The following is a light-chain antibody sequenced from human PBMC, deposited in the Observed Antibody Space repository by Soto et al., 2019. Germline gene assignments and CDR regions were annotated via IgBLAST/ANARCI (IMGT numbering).Light chain of an antibody. CDR2: EVS. J-gene: IGLJ1*01. V-gene: IGLV2-14*01. CDR1: SSDVGGYNY. CDR3: SSYTSSSSSDV. Sequence: QSVLTQPASVSGSPGQTITISCTGTSSDVGGYNYVSWYQQHPGKAPKLMIYEVSNRPSGVSKRFSGSKSGNTASLTISGLQAEDEGDYFCSSYTSSSSSDVFGTGTKVTVL.